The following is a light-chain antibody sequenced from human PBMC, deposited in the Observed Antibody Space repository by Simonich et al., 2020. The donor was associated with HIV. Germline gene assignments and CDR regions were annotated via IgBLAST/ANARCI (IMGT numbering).Light chain of an antibody. J-gene: IGKJ2*01. CDR3: QQYYSTPYT. Sequence: DIVMTQSPDSLAVSLGERATINCKSSQSVLYSYNNTNYLAWYQQKPGQPPKLLIYWTSPRESGVPDRFTGSGSGTDFTLTISSLQAEDVAVYYCQQYYSTPYTFGQGTKLEIK. CDR2: WTS. V-gene: IGKV4-1*01. CDR1: QSVLYSYNNTNY.